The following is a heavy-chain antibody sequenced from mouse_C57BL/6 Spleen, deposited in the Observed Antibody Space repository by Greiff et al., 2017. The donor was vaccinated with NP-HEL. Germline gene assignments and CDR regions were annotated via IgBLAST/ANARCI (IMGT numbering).Heavy chain of an antibody. V-gene: IGHV1-82*01. J-gene: IGHJ2*01. CDR2: IYPGDGDT. CDR3: ARYAFYDGYYDY. CDR1: GYAFSSSW. Sequence: QVQLQQSGPELVKPGASVKISCKASGYAFSSSWMNWVKQRPGKGLEWIGRIYPGDGDTNYNGKFKGKATLTADKSSSTAYMQLSSLTSEDSAVYFCARYAFYDGYYDYWGQGTTLTVSS. D-gene: IGHD2-3*01.